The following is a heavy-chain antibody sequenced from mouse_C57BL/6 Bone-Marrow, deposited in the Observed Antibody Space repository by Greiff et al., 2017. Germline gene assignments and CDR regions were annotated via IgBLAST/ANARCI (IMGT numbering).Heavy chain of an antibody. CDR3: ARHYYGSSYGAMDY. CDR1: GFNIKDYY. J-gene: IGHJ4*01. CDR2: IDPEDGET. Sequence: VQLQQSGAELVKPGASVKLSCTASGFNIKDYYMHWVKQRTEQGLEWIGRIDPEDGETKYDPKFQGKATITADTSSNTAYLQLSSLTSEDTAVYYCARHYYGSSYGAMDYWGQGTSVTVSS. D-gene: IGHD1-1*01. V-gene: IGHV14-2*01.